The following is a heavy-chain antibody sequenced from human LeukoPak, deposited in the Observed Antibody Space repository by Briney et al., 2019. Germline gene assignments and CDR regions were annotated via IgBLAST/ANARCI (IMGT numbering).Heavy chain of an antibody. J-gene: IGHJ5*02. V-gene: IGHV3-23*01. Sequence: GGSLRLSCAVSGFTFNTYAMSWVRQAPGKGLEWVSSISGSGGSTYYADSVKGRFTISRDNSKSTLDLQMNSLRADDTAVYYCAKGRGGPWGQGTLVTVSS. CDR3: AKGRGGP. CDR2: ISGSGGST. CDR1: GFTFNTYA. D-gene: IGHD3-10*01.